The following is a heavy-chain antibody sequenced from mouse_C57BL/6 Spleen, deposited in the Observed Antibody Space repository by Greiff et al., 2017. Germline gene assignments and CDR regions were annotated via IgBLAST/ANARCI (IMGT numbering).Heavy chain of an antibody. D-gene: IGHD1-1*01. J-gene: IGHJ4*01. Sequence: QVHVKQPGAELVRPGSSVKLSCKASGYTFTSYWMHWVKQRPIQGLEWIGNIDPSDSETHYNPKFKDKATLTVDKSSSTAYMQLSSLTSADSAVYYCARLGIYYYGSSYVSYAMDCWGQGTSVTVSS. CDR2: IDPSDSET. CDR1: GYTFTSYW. V-gene: IGHV1-52*01. CDR3: ARLGIYYYGSSYVSYAMDC.